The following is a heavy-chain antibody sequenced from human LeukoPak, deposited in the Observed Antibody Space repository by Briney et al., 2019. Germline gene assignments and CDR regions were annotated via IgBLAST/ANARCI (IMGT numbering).Heavy chain of an antibody. V-gene: IGHV4-59*01. CDR2: IYHSGST. J-gene: IGHJ4*02. CDR3: ARTYGPIDY. Sequence: PSETLSLTCTVSGGSISSYYWSWIRQPPGKGLEWIGYIYHSGSTNYNPFLKSRVTISVDTSKNQFSVRLRSVTAADTAVYYCARTYGPIDYWGQGALVTVSS. D-gene: IGHD4-17*01. CDR1: GGSISSYY.